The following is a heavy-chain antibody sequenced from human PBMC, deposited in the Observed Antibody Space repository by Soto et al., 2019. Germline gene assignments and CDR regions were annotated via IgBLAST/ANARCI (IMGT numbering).Heavy chain of an antibody. V-gene: IGHV1-18*04. J-gene: IGHJ5*02. D-gene: IGHD2-2*01. Sequence: ASVKVSCKASGYTFTSYGISWVRQAPGQGLEWMGWISAYNGNTNYAQKLQGRVTMTTDTSTSTAYMELRSLRSDDTAVYYCARDGIVVVPAAIGWFDHWGQGTLVTVSS. CDR2: ISAYNGNT. CDR1: GYTFTSYG. CDR3: ARDGIVVVPAAIGWFDH.